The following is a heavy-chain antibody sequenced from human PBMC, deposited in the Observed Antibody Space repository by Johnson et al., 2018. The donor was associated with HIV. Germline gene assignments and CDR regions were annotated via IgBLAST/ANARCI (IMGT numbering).Heavy chain of an antibody. CDR1: GFTVSSNY. CDR3: AKSPGKDYGGNSGAFDI. D-gene: IGHD4-23*01. CDR2: IYSGGST. Sequence: VLLVESGGGLVRPGGSLRLSCAASGFTVSSNYMSWVRQAPGKGLEWVSVIYSGGSTYYADSVKGRFTISRDNSKNTLYLQMNSLRPEDTSVYYCAKSPGKDYGGNSGAFDIWGQGTMVTVSS. V-gene: IGHV3-66*02. J-gene: IGHJ3*02.